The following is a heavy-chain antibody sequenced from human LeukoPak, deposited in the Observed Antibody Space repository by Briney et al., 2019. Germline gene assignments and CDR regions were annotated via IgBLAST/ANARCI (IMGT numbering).Heavy chain of an antibody. CDR2: ISGSGGST. CDR3: AKPHPPGNYGDYVLAAFDI. Sequence: PGGSLRLSCAASGFTFSSYAMSWVRQTPGKGLEWVSAISGSGGSTYYADSVKGRFTISRDNSKNTLYLQMNSLRAEDTAVYYCAKPHPPGNYGDYVLAAFDIWGQGTMVTVSS. J-gene: IGHJ3*02. D-gene: IGHD4-17*01. V-gene: IGHV3-23*01. CDR1: GFTFSSYA.